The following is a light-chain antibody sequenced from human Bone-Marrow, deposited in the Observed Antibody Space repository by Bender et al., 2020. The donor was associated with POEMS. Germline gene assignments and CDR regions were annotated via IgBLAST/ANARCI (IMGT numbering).Light chain of an antibody. CDR3: SSYAGDHTSI. J-gene: IGLJ2*01. CDR2: EVN. V-gene: IGLV2-23*02. CDR1: SNDVGSYNL. Sequence: QSALTQPASVSGSPGQSITISCTGTSNDVGSYNLVSWYQQYPGKAPKLMIYEVNKRPSGVSDRFSGSKYGNTASLTISGLQDEDEADYYCSSYAGDHTSIFGGGTELTVL.